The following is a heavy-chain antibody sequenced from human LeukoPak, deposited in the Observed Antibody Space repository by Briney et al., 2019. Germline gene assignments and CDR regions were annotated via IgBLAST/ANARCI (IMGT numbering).Heavy chain of an antibody. V-gene: IGHV3-21*01. CDR1: GFTFSSYS. Sequence: GGSLRLSCAASGFTFSSYSMNWVRQAPGKGLEWVSSITRSSTSTYYTDSVRGRSTISRDNAKNSLYLQMNSLRAEDTAVYYCARDNWNDAPGGFDPWGQGTLATVSS. J-gene: IGHJ5*02. CDR2: ITRSSTST. D-gene: IGHD1-20*01. CDR3: ARDNWNDAPGGFDP.